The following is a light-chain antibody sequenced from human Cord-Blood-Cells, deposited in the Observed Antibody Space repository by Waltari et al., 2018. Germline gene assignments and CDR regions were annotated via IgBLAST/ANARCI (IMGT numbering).Light chain of an antibody. CDR2: DVS. CDR3: SSYTSSSTLV. Sequence: QSALTHPASVSGSPGQSITISCTGTSSDVGGYNYVSWYQQHPVKAPKLMIYDVSNLPSGVSNRFSGSKSGNTASLTISGLQAEDEADYYCSSYTSSSTLVFGGGTKLTVL. CDR1: SSDVGGYNY. V-gene: IGLV2-14*01. J-gene: IGLJ2*01.